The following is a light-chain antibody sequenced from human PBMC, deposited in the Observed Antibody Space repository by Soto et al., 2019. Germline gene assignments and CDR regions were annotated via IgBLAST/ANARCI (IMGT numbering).Light chain of an antibody. CDR3: QQYGSSVWT. CDR2: GAS. CDR1: QSVTSNY. J-gene: IGKJ1*01. Sequence: IVLTQSPGTLSLSPGERATLSCRASQSVTSNYIAWYQQKLGQAPRLILFGASSRATGIPDRLSGSGSGTDFSLTISRLEPEDFAVYYCQQYGSSVWTFGQGTKVEIK. V-gene: IGKV3-20*01.